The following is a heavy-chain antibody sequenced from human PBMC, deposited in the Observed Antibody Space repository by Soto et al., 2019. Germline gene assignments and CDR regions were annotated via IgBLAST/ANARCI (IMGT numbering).Heavy chain of an antibody. J-gene: IGHJ3*02. V-gene: IGHV1-46*03. CDR2: INPSGGST. D-gene: IGHD5-12*01. CDR1: GYTFTSYY. Sequence: GASVKVSCKASGYTFTSYYMHWVRQAPGQGLEWMGIINPSGGSTSYAQKFQGRVTMTRDTSTSTVYMELSSLRSEDTAVYYCASGHDSGYESDAFAIWGQGTMVTVSS. CDR3: ASGHDSGYESDAFAI.